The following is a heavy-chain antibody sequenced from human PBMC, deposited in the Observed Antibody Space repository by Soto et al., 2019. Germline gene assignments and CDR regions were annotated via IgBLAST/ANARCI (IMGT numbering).Heavy chain of an antibody. J-gene: IGHJ5*02. CDR1: GFTFSSYA. Sequence: GGSLRLSCAASGFTFSSYAMNWVRQAPGKGLEWVASMSNSGDSTYYADSVKGRFIISRDNSKNTLFLQMNSLRVDDTAVYYCAKGRAYPQTAWFLPWGPGTLHTV. D-gene: IGHD3-10*01. V-gene: IGHV3-23*01. CDR2: MSNSGDST. CDR3: AKGRAYPQTAWFLP.